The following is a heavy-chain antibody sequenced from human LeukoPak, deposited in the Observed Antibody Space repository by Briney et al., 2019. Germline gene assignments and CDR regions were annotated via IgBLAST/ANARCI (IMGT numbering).Heavy chain of an antibody. CDR3: AKDFNGNYYSLWDS. Sequence: GGSLRLSCAASGFTFSNYGMHWVRQAPGKGLEWVAVIWYDGINKFHADSVRGRFTISRDNSKNTVYLQMNSLRAEDTAVYYCAKDFNGNYYSLWDSWGQGTLVTVSS. V-gene: IGHV3-33*06. D-gene: IGHD1-26*01. J-gene: IGHJ4*02. CDR2: IWYDGINK. CDR1: GFTFSNYG.